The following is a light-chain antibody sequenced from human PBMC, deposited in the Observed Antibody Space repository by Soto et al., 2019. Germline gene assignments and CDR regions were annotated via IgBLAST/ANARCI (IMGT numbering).Light chain of an antibody. CDR1: SSDVGGYNY. CDR2: DVS. CDR3: SSYTRSSFYV. Sequence: QSALTQPASVSGSHGQSITISCTGTSSDVGGYNYVSWYQQHPGKAPKLMIYDVSNRPSGVSNRFSGSKSGNTASLTISGLQAEDDADYYCSSYTRSSFYVFGTGTKLTVL. J-gene: IGLJ1*01. V-gene: IGLV2-14*01.